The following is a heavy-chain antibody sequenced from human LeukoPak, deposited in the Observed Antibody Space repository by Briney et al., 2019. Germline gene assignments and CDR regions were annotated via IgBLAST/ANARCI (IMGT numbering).Heavy chain of an antibody. CDR3: ARHGRSWFDP. Sequence: SETLSLTCTVSGGSISSYYWSWTRQPPGKGLEWIGYIYYSGSTNYNPSLKSRVTISVDTSKNQFSLKLSSVTAADTAVYYCARHGRSWFDPWGQGTLVTVSS. V-gene: IGHV4-59*08. CDR1: GGSISSYY. D-gene: IGHD1-26*01. CDR2: IYYSGST. J-gene: IGHJ5*02.